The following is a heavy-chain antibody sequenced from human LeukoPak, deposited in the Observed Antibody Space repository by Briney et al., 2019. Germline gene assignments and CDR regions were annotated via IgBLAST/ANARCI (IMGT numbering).Heavy chain of an antibody. CDR1: GGSISSSSYY. Sequence: ETLSLTCTVSGGSISSSSYYWGWIRQPPGKGLEWIGSIYYSGSTYYNPSLKSRVTISVDTSKNQFSLKLSSVTAADTAVYYCAREKGRYNWFDPWGQGTLVTVSS. CDR2: IYYSGST. CDR3: AREKGRYNWFDP. V-gene: IGHV4-39*07. J-gene: IGHJ5*02.